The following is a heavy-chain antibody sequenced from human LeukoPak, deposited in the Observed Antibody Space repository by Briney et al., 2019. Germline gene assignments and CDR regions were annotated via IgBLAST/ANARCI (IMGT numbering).Heavy chain of an antibody. V-gene: IGHV3-23*01. Sequence: GGSLRLSCAASGFTFSSYAMSWVRQAPGKGLEWVSAISGSGGSTYYADSVKGRFTISRDNSKNTLYLQMNSLRAEDTAVYYCARDGYCSGNSCYKGGYWGQGTLVTVSS. CDR2: ISGSGGST. D-gene: IGHD2-2*02. J-gene: IGHJ4*02. CDR3: ARDGYCSGNSCYKGGY. CDR1: GFTFSSYA.